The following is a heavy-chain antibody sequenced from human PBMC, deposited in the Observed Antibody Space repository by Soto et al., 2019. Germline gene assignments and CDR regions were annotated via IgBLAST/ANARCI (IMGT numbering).Heavy chain of an antibody. J-gene: IGHJ4*02. V-gene: IGHV4-30-2*01. Sequence: SETLSLTCAVSGGSISSGGYSWSWIRQPPGKGLEWVGYIYHSGSTNYNPSLKSRVTISVDTSKNQFSLKLTSVTAADTAVYYCARDKITGLFDYWGQGTLVTVSS. CDR3: ARDKITGLFDY. CDR2: IYHSGST. CDR1: GGSISSGGYS. D-gene: IGHD2-8*02.